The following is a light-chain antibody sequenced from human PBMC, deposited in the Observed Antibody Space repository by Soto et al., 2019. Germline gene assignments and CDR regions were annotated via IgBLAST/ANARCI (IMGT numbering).Light chain of an antibody. CDR1: QSVSSNY. Sequence: DIVLTQSPGTLSLSPGERATLSCRASQSVSSNYLAWYQQRPGQAPRLLIYGASSRATGIPDRFSGSGSGTDFTLDITRLEPEDFAIYYCQQYGGSPGTFGGGTKVEIK. V-gene: IGKV3-20*01. J-gene: IGKJ4*01. CDR3: QQYGGSPGT. CDR2: GAS.